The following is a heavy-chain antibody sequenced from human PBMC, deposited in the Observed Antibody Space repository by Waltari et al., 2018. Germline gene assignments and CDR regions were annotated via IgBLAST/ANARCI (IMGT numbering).Heavy chain of an antibody. V-gene: IGHV1-18*01. J-gene: IGHJ4*02. CDR3: ARTCISAACYMIY. CDR2: INTQNGST. Sequence: QVQLVQSGGEMKEPGASVKVSCKASGYTFTSRCINWVRQDPGQGLEWMGWINTQNGSTNYAQNLQGRVTMTADTSTTTAYMELRSLKSDDTAIYYCARTCISAACYMIYWGQGTLVTVSA. CDR1: GYTFTSRC. D-gene: IGHD2-2*02.